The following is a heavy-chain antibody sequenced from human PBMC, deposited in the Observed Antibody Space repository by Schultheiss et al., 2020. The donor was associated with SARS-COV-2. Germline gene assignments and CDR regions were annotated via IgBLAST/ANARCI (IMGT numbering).Heavy chain of an antibody. V-gene: IGHV3-33*08. Sequence: GESLKISCAASGFTFDDYAMHWVRQAPGKGLEWVAVIWYDGSNKYYADSVKGRFTISRDNSKNTLYLQMNSLRAEDTAVYYCARDLVLFGVTRGGIDYWGQGTLVTVSS. CDR3: ARDLVLFGVTRGGIDY. CDR1: GFTFDDYA. D-gene: IGHD3-3*01. CDR2: IWYDGSNK. J-gene: IGHJ4*02.